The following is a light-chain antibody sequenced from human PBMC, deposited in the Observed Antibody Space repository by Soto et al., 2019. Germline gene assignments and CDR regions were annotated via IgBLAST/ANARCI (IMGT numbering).Light chain of an antibody. J-gene: IGKJ5*01. CDR3: QQANSFPS. Sequence: DIQMTQSPSSVSASVGDRVTITCRASQGISSGLAWYQQKPGKAPKLLIYAASSLQSGVPTRFSGSGSGTDFPLTNSSLQPEDFATYYCQQANSFPSFGQGTRLEIK. CDR1: QGISSG. CDR2: AAS. V-gene: IGKV1-12*02.